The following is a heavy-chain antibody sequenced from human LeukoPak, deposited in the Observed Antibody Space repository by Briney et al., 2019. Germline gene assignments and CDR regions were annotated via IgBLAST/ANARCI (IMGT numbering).Heavy chain of an antibody. CDR1: GGFVTSGGSY. V-gene: IGHV4-61*08. CDR2: IYYNGNS. CDR3: ARGSAWYFIH. Sequence: SETLSLTCTVTGGFVTSGGSYWSWIRQPPGKGLEWLGYIYYNGNSKFNPSLESRITISVDTSKNQFSLKLSSVTAADTALYYCARGSAWYFIHWGQGTLVTVSS. D-gene: IGHD6-19*01. J-gene: IGHJ4*02.